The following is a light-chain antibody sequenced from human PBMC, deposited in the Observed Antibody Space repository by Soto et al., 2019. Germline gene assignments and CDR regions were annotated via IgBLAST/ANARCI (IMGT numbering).Light chain of an antibody. CDR1: SSDIGSYNY. Sequence: QSVLTQPASVSASPGQSITISCTGTSSDIGSYNYVSWYQQHPGKAPKLIISDVSNRPSGVSDRFSGSKSGNTASLTISGLQPEDEADYYCSSFTSSSTWVFGGGTKVTVL. V-gene: IGLV2-14*01. CDR3: SSFTSSSTWV. J-gene: IGLJ3*02. CDR2: DVS.